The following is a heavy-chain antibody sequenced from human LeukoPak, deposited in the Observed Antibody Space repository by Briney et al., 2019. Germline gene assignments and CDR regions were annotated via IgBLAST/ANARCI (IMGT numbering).Heavy chain of an antibody. D-gene: IGHD4-11*01. Sequence: SETLSLTCAVYGGSFSDYYWSWIRQPPGKGLEWIGEINDIGGTNYSPSLKSRVTISLDTSKNQFSLTLNSVTDADTAVYYCVGSIPYSLDAFDIWGQGTMVTVSS. J-gene: IGHJ3*02. CDR2: INDIGGT. CDR1: GGSFSDYY. CDR3: VGSIPYSLDAFDI. V-gene: IGHV4-34*01.